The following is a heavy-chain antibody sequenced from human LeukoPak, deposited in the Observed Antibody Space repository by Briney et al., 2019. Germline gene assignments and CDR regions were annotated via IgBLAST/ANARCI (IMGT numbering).Heavy chain of an antibody. J-gene: IGHJ4*02. CDR3: ARERLDGGNLGY. V-gene: IGHV1-69*05. CDR1: GGTFSSYA. CDR2: IIPIFGTA. D-gene: IGHD4-23*01. Sequence: GASVKVSCKASGGTFSSYAISWVRQAPGQGLEWMGGIIPIFGTANYAQKFQGRVTMTRDTSTSTVYMELSSLRSEDTAVYYCARERLDGGNLGYWGQGTLVTVSS.